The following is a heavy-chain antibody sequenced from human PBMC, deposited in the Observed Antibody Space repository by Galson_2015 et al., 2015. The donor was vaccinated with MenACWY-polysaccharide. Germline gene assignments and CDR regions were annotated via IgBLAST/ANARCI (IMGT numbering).Heavy chain of an antibody. J-gene: IGHJ5*02. CDR1: GGSFSDYY. D-gene: IGHD3-3*01. Sequence: SETLSLTCAVNGGSFSDYYWTWIRQAPGMRPEWIGEVSHSGNTNYTPSLKSRVTISVDTSKNQFSLKLTSVTVADTAVYYCARGDFWSGSPW. CDR3: ARGDFWSGSP. CDR2: VSHSGNT. V-gene: IGHV4-34*01.